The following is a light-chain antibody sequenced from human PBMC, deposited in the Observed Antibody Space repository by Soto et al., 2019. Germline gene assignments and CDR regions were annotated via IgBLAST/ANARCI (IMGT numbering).Light chain of an antibody. CDR3: QQHGQWPIT. CDR2: GIS. CDR1: QSVNSN. V-gene: IGKV3D-15*01. J-gene: IGKJ5*01. Sequence: EIVMTQSPATLSVSPGERSTLSCRASQSVNSNYLAWYQQKPGQAPRLLIYGISKRATDIPDRFSGSGSGTELTLTISSLQPEDFATYYCQQHGQWPITFGQGTRLEI.